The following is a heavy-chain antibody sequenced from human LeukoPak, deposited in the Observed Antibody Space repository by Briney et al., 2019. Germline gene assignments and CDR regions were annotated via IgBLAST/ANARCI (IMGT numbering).Heavy chain of an antibody. CDR2: INHSGST. Sequence: SETLSLTCAVYGGSFSGYYWSWIRQPPGKGLEWIGEINHSGSTNYNPSLKSRVTISVDTSKNQFSLKLSSVTAADTAVYYCARDLRPYGGNSPVYYYMDVWGKGTTVTVSS. D-gene: IGHD4-23*01. J-gene: IGHJ6*03. CDR3: ARDLRPYGGNSPVYYYMDV. V-gene: IGHV4-34*01. CDR1: GGSFSGYY.